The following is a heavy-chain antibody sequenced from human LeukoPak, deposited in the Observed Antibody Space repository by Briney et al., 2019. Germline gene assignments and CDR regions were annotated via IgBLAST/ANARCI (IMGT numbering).Heavy chain of an antibody. CDR2: IYTSGST. J-gene: IGHJ6*03. CDR1: GGSISSYY. D-gene: IGHD6-13*01. V-gene: IGHV4-4*09. Sequence: SETLSLTCTVSGGSISSYYWSWIRQPPGKGLEWIGYIYTSGSTNYNPSLKSRVTISVDTSKNQFSLKLSSVTAADTGVYYCARLYSSSWYSFYYYYMDVWGKGTTVTVSS. CDR3: ARLYSSSWYSFYYYYMDV.